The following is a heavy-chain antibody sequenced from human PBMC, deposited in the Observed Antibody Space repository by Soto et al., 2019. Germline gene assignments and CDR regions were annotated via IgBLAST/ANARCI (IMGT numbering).Heavy chain of an antibody. CDR1: GFTFSSYG. V-gene: IGHV3-30*18. Sequence: QVQLVESGGGVVQPGRSLRLSCAASGFTFSSYGMHWVRQAPGKGLEWVAVISYDGSNKYYADSVKGRFTISRDNSKNTLYLQMNSLRAEDTAVYYCAKPRTGYYYYYGMDVWGQGTTVTVSS. J-gene: IGHJ6*02. CDR3: AKPRTGYYYYYGMDV. CDR2: ISYDGSNK.